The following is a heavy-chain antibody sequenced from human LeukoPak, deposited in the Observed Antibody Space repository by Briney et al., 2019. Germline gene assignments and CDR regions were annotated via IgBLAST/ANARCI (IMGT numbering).Heavy chain of an antibody. CDR1: GFTFSSYG. D-gene: IGHD5-18*01. CDR2: IWYDGSNK. V-gene: IGHV3-33*01. J-gene: IGHJ6*02. CDR3: ARDTGDGYSYGYPYYYYYGMNV. Sequence: GGTLRLSCAASGFTFSSYGMHWVRQAPGKGLEWVAVIWYDGSNKYYADSVKGRFTISRDNSKNTLYLQMNSLRAEDTAVYYCARDTGDGYSYGYPYYYYYGMNVWGQGTTVTVSS.